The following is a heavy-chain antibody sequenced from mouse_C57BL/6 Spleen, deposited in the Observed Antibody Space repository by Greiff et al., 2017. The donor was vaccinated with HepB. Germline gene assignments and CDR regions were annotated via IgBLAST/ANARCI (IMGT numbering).Heavy chain of an antibody. J-gene: IGHJ3*01. V-gene: IGHV5-4*01. D-gene: IGHD2-4*01. CDR1: GFTFSSYA. CDR2: ISDGGSYT. CDR3: ARAGDYDYEFAY. Sequence: DVHLVESGGGLVKPGGSLKLSCAASGFTFSSYAMSWVRQTPEKRLEWVATISDGGSYTYYPDNVKGRFTISRDNAKNNLYLQMSHLKSEDTAMYYCARAGDYDYEFAYWGQGTLVTVSA.